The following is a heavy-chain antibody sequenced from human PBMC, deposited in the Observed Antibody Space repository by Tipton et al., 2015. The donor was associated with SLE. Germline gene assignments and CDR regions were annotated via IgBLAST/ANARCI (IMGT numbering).Heavy chain of an antibody. CDR2: ISYDGSNK. J-gene: IGHJ4*02. CDR1: GFTFSSYA. V-gene: IGHV3-30-3*01. Sequence: SLRLSCAASGFTFSSYAMHWVRPAPGKGLEWVAVISYDGSNKYYADSVKGRFTISRDNSKNTLYLQMNSLRAEDTAVYYCARGTVPYSSGGPLDYWGQGTLVTVSS. D-gene: IGHD6-19*01. CDR3: ARGTVPYSSGGPLDY.